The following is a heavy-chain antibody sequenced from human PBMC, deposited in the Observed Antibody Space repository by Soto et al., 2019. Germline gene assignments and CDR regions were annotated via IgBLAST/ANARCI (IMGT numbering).Heavy chain of an antibody. CDR1: GFTFSSYA. D-gene: IGHD2-21*02. J-gene: IGHJ4*02. CDR3: AKDGSLACWGCDCYTSPN. Sequence: EVQLLESGGGLVQPGGSLRLSCAASGFTFSSYAMSWVRQAPGKGLEWVSAISGSGGSTYYADSVKGRFTISRDNSKNTLYLQMNSLRAEDTAVYYCAKDGSLACWGCDCYTSPNWGQGTLVTVSS. V-gene: IGHV3-23*01. CDR2: ISGSGGST.